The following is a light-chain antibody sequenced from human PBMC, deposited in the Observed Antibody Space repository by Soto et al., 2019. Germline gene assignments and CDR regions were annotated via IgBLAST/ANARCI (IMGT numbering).Light chain of an antibody. CDR2: AAS. CDR1: QGISSY. J-gene: IGKJ2*01. V-gene: IGKV1-27*01. CDR3: QKFNSVPHT. Sequence: DIQMTQSPSSLSASIGDRVTITCRASQGISSYLAWYQQKPGKVPKLLIYAASTLQSGVPSRFSGRGSGTDFTLTISSLQPEDVATYYCQKFNSVPHTFGQGTKLEIK.